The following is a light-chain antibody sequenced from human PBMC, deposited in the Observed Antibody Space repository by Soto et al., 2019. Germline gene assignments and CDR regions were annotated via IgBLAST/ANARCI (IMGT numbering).Light chain of an antibody. CDR2: TAS. Sequence: DLRVTQTTCSLSASVGEKIAIAGGASQSISTSLNWYQQKPGKAPNLLMYTASNLQSGVPSRFSGSGSGTDFTLTISSLQPEDFATYYCQQSYSTPISFGQGTQLEIK. CDR3: QQSYSTPIS. V-gene: IGKV1-39*01. CDR1: QSISTS. J-gene: IGKJ5*01.